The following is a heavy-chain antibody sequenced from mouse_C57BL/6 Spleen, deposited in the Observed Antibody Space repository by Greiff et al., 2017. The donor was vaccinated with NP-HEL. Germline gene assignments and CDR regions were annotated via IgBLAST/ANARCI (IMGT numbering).Heavy chain of an antibody. CDR1: GYTFTDYE. D-gene: IGHD1-1*01. CDR3: TRFITTVVAGDY. Sequence: QVQLQQSGAELVRPGASVTLSCKASGYTFTDYEMHWVKQTPVHGLEWIGAIDPETGGTAYNQKFTGKAILTADKSSSTAYMELRSLTSEDSAVYYCTRFITTVVAGDYWGQGTTLTVSS. V-gene: IGHV1-15*01. CDR2: IDPETGGT. J-gene: IGHJ2*01.